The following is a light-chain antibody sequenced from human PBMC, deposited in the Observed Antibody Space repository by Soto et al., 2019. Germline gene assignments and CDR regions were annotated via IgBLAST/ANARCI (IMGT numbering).Light chain of an antibody. Sequence: EIVLTQSPGTLSLSPGERATLSCRASQSVSSSYLAWYQQKPGQAPRLLIYGASSRATGIPDRFSGSGSGTDFTLTISRLEPEDFALYYCQQYGALGGFAVGGGTNVDSK. CDR1: QSVSSSY. V-gene: IGKV3-20*01. CDR3: QQYGALGGFA. CDR2: GAS. J-gene: IGKJ4*01.